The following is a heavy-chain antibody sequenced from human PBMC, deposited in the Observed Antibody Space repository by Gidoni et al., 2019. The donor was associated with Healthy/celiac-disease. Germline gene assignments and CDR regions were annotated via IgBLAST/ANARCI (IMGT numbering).Heavy chain of an antibody. CDR1: GGSISSYY. J-gene: IGHJ3*02. V-gene: IGHV4-59*08. CDR3: ARHHSTCPKGAFDI. D-gene: IGHD6-13*01. CDR2: IYYSGST. Sequence: QVQLQESGPGLVKPSETMSLTCTVSGGSISSYYWSCIRQPPGKGLGWIGYIYYSGSTNYNPSLQSRVTISVATSKNQFSLKLSSVTAADTAVYYCARHHSTCPKGAFDIWGQGTMFTVSS.